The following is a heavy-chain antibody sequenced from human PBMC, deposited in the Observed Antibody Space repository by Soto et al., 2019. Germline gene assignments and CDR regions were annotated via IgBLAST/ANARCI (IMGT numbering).Heavy chain of an antibody. CDR2: IYYSGNT. Sequence: SETLSLTCAVSGGSVGSGSYYWSWIRQPLGKGLEWIGYIYYSGNTDYNPSLRGRASISVNKAKNHFSLQLTSVTAADTAIYYCARDSVLAYYSRHRNPYWFDPWGQGTLVTVSS. J-gene: IGHJ5*02. CDR1: GGSVGSGSYY. V-gene: IGHV4-61*03. CDR3: ARDSVLAYYSRHRNPYWFDP. D-gene: IGHD3-10*01.